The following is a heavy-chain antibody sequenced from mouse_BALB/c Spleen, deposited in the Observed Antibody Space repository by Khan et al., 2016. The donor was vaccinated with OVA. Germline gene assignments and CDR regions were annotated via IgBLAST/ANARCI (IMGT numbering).Heavy chain of an antibody. CDR3: AWGYFGNYEFAY. CDR1: GYTFTNYW. CDR2: IFPGTGTT. D-gene: IGHD2-1*01. J-gene: IGHJ3*01. V-gene: IGHV1S132*01. Sequence: QVQLQQSEAELVKPGASVKLSCKTSGYTFTNYWIQWIKQRPGQGLEWIGEIFPGTGTTYYNENFKGKATMTIDTSSTTAYMQLSSLTSEDSAVYVCAWGYFGNYEFAYWGQGTLVTVSA.